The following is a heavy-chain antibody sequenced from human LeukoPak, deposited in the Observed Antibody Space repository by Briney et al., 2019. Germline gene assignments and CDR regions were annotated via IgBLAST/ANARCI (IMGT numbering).Heavy chain of an antibody. D-gene: IGHD6-13*01. CDR2: IYYSGST. V-gene: IGHV4-59*01. CDR1: GGSISSYY. CDR3: ARDDSSPHFDY. J-gene: IGHJ4*02. Sequence: SETLSPTRTVSGGSISSYYWSWIRQPPGKGLEWIGYIYYSGSTNYNPSLKSRVTISVDTSKNQFSLKLSSVTAADTAVYYCARDDSSPHFDYWGQGTLVTVSS.